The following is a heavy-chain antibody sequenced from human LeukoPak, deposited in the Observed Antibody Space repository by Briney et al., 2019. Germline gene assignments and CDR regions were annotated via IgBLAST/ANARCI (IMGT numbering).Heavy chain of an antibody. CDR3: ARRYGCSSTSCYTSALDY. CDR1: GYSFTSYW. Sequence: GESLKISCKGSGYSFTSYWIGWVRQMPGKCLEWMGIIYPGDSDTRYSPSFQGQVTISADKSISTAYLQWSSLKASDTAMYYCARRYGCSSTSCYTSALDYWGQGTLVTVSS. CDR2: IYPGDSDT. V-gene: IGHV5-51*01. D-gene: IGHD2-2*02. J-gene: IGHJ4*02.